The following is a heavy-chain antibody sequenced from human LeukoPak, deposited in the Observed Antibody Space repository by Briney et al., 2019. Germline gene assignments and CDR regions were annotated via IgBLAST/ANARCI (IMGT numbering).Heavy chain of an antibody. Sequence: GGSLRLSCAASGFTFSSYAMSWVRQAPGKGLEWVSAISGSGGSTYYADSVKGRFTISRDNSKNTLYLQMYSLRAEDTAVYYCAKFSSGTAIPNRFDYWGQGTLVTVSS. J-gene: IGHJ4*02. CDR1: GFTFSSYA. D-gene: IGHD2-21*02. V-gene: IGHV3-23*01. CDR3: AKFSSGTAIPNRFDY. CDR2: ISGSGGST.